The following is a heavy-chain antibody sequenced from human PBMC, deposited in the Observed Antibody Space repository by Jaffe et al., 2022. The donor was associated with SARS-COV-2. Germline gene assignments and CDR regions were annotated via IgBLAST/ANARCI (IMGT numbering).Heavy chain of an antibody. CDR2: IDPSDSHS. Sequence: DVQLVQSGAEVKKPGESLRISCEASGFSFTSYWFTWVRQIPGKGLEWMGTIDPSDSHSTYSPSFQRHVTISADKSTSTAYLHWGSLKASDTAIYYCASLVHWRSRNNWYFDLWGRGTLVTVSS. CDR1: GFSFTSYW. J-gene: IGHJ2*01. D-gene: IGHD6-6*01. V-gene: IGHV5-10-1*03. CDR3: ASLVHWRSRNNWYFDL.